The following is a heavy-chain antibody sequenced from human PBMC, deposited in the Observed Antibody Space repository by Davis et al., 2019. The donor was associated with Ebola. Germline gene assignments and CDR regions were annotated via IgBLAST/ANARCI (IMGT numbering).Heavy chain of an antibody. J-gene: IGHJ5*02. V-gene: IGHV3-33*01. D-gene: IGHD3-3*01. CDR3: ARAYYDFWSGYVGWFDP. CDR2: IWYDGSNK. Sequence: PGGSLRLSCAASGFTFSSYGMHWVRQAPGKGLEWVAVIWYDGSNKYYADSVKGRFTISRDNSKNTLYLQMNSLRAEDTAVYYCARAYYDFWSGYVGWFDPWGQGTLVTVSS. CDR1: GFTFSSYG.